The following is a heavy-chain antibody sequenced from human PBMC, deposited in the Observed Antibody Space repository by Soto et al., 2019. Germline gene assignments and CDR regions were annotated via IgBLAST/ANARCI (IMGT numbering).Heavy chain of an antibody. V-gene: IGHV4-59*08. D-gene: IGHD5-18*01. Sequence: SETLSLTCTVSRGSINSHYWSWIRQPPGKGLEYIAFISYSGSTTYSPSLKSRVAISLDTSKNQFSLSLSSVTAADTAVYYCARGRGYSYGLDPWGQGTLVTVSS. CDR3: ARGRGYSYGLDP. CDR2: ISYSGST. CDR1: RGSINSHY. J-gene: IGHJ5*02.